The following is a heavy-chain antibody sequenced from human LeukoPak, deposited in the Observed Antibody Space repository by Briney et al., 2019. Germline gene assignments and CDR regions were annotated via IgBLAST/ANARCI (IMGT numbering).Heavy chain of an antibody. J-gene: IGHJ6*03. D-gene: IGHD6-13*01. Sequence: SSETLSLTCTVSGGSISSSSYYWGWIRQPPGKGLEWIGSIYYSGSTYYNPSLKSRVTISVDTSKNQFSLKLSSVTAADTAVYYCARDGYSSSWYGYYYYYMDVWGKGTTVTVSS. CDR1: GGSISSSSYY. V-gene: IGHV4-39*07. CDR2: IYYSGST. CDR3: ARDGYSSSWYGYYYYYMDV.